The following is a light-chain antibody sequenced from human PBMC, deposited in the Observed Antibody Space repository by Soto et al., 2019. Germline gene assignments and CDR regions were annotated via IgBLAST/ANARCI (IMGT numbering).Light chain of an antibody. CDR3: QQYFTSPIT. V-gene: IGKV3D-15*02. Sequence: ETVMTQSPATLSVSPGERATLSCRASQSVSSKLAWYQQKPGQAPRLLIYGASTRATGIPARFSAWGSGTDFTLTISRVDPADFAFYYCQQYFTSPITFGQGTRLEIK. J-gene: IGKJ5*01. CDR2: GAS. CDR1: QSVSSK.